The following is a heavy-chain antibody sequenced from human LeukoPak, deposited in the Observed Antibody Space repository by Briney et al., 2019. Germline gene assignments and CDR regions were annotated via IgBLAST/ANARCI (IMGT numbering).Heavy chain of an antibody. CDR3: AKGLGTSGYHDY. CDR1: GFPFSNYA. J-gene: IGHJ4*02. Sequence: PGGSLRLSCAASGFPFSNYAMTWVRQAPGKRLERVSGISDSGGRTYYADSVKGRFTISRDDSKNMLYLQMNSLRVEDTALYYCAKGLGTSGYHDYWGQGTLVTVSS. CDR2: ISDSGGRT. D-gene: IGHD3-22*01. V-gene: IGHV3-23*01.